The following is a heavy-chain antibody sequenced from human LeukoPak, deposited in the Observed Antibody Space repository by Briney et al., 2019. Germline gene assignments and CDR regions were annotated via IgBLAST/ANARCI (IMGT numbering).Heavy chain of an antibody. Sequence: GGSLRLSCAASGFTYSSYAMSWVRQAPGKGLEWVSAISGGGDSTYYADSVKGRFTISRDNSKNMLYLQLNSLRAEDTAVYSCAKTDADGRNSLCFDHWGQGTLVTVSS. V-gene: IGHV3-23*01. CDR3: AKTDADGRNSLCFDH. CDR1: GFTYSSYA. CDR2: ISGGGDST. D-gene: IGHD4-23*01. J-gene: IGHJ4*02.